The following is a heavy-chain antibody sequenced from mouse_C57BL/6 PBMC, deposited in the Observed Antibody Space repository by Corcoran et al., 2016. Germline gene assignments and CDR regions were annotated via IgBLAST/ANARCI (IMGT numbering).Heavy chain of an antibody. V-gene: IGHV1-80*01. CDR1: GYAFSSYW. J-gene: IGHJ3*01. CDR3: ARSMEDYDGGFAY. Sequence: QVQLQQSGAELVKPGASVKISCKASGYAFSSYWMNWVKQRPGKGLEWIGQIYPGDGDTNYNGKFKGKATLTADKSSSTAYMPLSSLTSEDSAVYFCARSMEDYDGGFAYWGQGTLVTVSA. CDR2: IYPGDGDT. D-gene: IGHD2-4*01.